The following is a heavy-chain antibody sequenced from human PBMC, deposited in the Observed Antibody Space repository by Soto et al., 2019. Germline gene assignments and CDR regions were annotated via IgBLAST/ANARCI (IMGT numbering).Heavy chain of an antibody. CDR2: IYHSGST. V-gene: IGHV4-4*02. J-gene: IGHJ6*02. D-gene: IGHD3-10*01. CDR1: GGSISSSNW. Sequence: SETLSLTCAVSGGSISSSNWWSWVRQPPGKGLEWIGEIYHSGSTNYNPSLKSRVTISVDKSKNQFSLKLSSVTAADTAVYYCATYPLWFGELTKNYYYGMDVWGQGTTVTVS. CDR3: ATYPLWFGELTKNYYYGMDV.